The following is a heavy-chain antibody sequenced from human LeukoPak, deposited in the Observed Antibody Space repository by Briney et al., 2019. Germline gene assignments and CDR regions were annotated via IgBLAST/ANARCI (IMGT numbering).Heavy chain of an antibody. CDR1: GLIVSNHW. D-gene: IGHD5-18*01. CDR2: IREERGQE. V-gene: IGHV3-7*03. CDR3: ASLDTAKQPLANH. J-gene: IGHJ5*02. Sequence: GGSLRLSCVASGLIVSNHWMNWVRQAPWKGREWVANIREERGQEYYVDSVKGRFTISKNSAKNSLYLQMNTLRVEDTAMYYCASLDTAKQPLANHWGQGTLVTVSS.